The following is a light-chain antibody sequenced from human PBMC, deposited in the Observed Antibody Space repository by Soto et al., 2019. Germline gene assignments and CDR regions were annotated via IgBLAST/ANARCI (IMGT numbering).Light chain of an antibody. CDR1: QTINSF. V-gene: IGKV1-39*01. CDR2: DAS. J-gene: IGKJ1*01. Sequence: DIQMTQSPSSLSASVGDRVTIACRASQTINSFLNWYQKTPGQAPKLLIYDASRLQSGVPSRFSGRGSGTDFTLTISRLEPEDFAVYYCQQYGSSGTFGQGTKVEIK. CDR3: QQYGSSGT.